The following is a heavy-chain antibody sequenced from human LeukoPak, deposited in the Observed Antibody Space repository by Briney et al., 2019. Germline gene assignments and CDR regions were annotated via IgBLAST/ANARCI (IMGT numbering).Heavy chain of an antibody. V-gene: IGHV4-61*01. J-gene: IGHJ4*02. CDR2: IYYNGDT. D-gene: IGHD5-18*01. CDR1: GGSVSNSLYY. Sequence: SETLSLTCTVSGGSVSNSLYYWSWIRQPPGKGLEWIGYIYYNGDTNYNPSLKSRVIISIDTSSNQFSLSLNSMTAADTAVYYCARVLRAASWRSYDYWGQGSLVTVSS. CDR3: ARVLRAASWRSYDY.